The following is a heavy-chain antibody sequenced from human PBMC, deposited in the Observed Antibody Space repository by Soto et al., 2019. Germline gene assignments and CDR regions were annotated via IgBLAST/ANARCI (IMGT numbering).Heavy chain of an antibody. J-gene: IGHJ5*02. Sequence: QVQLQESGPGLVKPSETLSLTCTVSGGSVSSATDYWTWIRQPPGKGLEWIGYTDYSGNSDRNPHLMSRVTISIDRSKNQFSLTLRSVTAADTAVYSCARQSSYDSEHYHYWFDPGGRGILVTVSS. D-gene: IGHD3-22*01. CDR1: GGSVSSATDY. V-gene: IGHV4-61*01. CDR3: ARQSSYDSEHYHYWFDP. CDR2: TDYSGNS.